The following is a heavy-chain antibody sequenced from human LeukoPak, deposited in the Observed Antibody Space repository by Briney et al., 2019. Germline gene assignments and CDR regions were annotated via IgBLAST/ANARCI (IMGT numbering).Heavy chain of an antibody. CDR2: IYYSGGT. J-gene: IGHJ3*02. Sequence: SETLSLTCTVSGGSMNNNYWIWIRQPPGKGLEYIGYIYYSGGTNYNPSLKSRLTISVDTSKNQFSLRLSSVTAADTAVYYCARRVDYWLGFDIWGQGTVVTVSS. V-gene: IGHV4-59*08. D-gene: IGHD2-8*02. CDR1: GGSMNNNY. CDR3: ARRVDYWLGFDI.